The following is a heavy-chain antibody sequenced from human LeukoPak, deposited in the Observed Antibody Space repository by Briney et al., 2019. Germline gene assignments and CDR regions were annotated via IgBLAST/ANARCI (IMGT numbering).Heavy chain of an antibody. CDR3: ARHETAMASFGPGY. J-gene: IGHJ4*02. CDR1: GFTFSSYA. Sequence: PGGSLRLSCAASGFTFSSYAMSWVRQAPGKGLEWVSAISGSGGSTYYADSVKGRFTISRDNSKNTLYLQMNSLRAEDTAVYYCARHETAMASFGPGYWGQGTLVTVSS. CDR2: ISGSGGST. D-gene: IGHD5-18*01. V-gene: IGHV3-23*01.